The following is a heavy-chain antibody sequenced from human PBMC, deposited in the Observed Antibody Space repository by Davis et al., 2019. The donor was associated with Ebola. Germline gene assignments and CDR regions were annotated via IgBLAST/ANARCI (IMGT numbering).Heavy chain of an antibody. CDR3: ARDSDDYCFDY. Sequence: LSLTCAASGFTFNIFDMHWVRQAPGRGLEWVAFVRSHGSDDHYADSVKGRFTISRDNSKNTLYLQMNSLRPEDTAVYYCARDSDDYCFDYWGQGTLVTVSS. V-gene: IGHV3-30*02. J-gene: IGHJ4*02. CDR1: GFTFNIFD. CDR2: VRSHGSDD. D-gene: IGHD2-21*02.